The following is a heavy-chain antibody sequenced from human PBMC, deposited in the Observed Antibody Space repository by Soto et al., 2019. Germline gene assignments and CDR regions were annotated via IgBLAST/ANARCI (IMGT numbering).Heavy chain of an antibody. Sequence: EVQLVESGGGLVKPGGSLRLSCAASGFTFSSYSMNWVRQAPGKGLEWVSSISSSSSYIYYADSVKGRFTISRDNAKNSLYLQMSSLRAEDTAVYYCARDGQPESNWFDPWGQGTLVTVSS. CDR3: ARDGQPESNWFDP. V-gene: IGHV3-21*01. D-gene: IGHD1-1*01. J-gene: IGHJ5*02. CDR1: GFTFSSYS. CDR2: ISSSSSYI.